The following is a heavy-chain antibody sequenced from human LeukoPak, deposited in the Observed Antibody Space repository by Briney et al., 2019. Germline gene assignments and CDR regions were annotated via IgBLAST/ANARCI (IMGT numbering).Heavy chain of an antibody. Sequence: GASVKVSCKASGYTFASHDINWVRQATGQGLEWMGWMNPNSGNTGYAQKFQGRVTMTRNTSITTAYMELSSLRYEDTAVYYCARGGGWGGYYYMDVWGKGTTVTVSS. V-gene: IGHV1-8*01. J-gene: IGHJ6*03. D-gene: IGHD3-16*01. CDR1: GYTFASHD. CDR3: ARGGGWGGYYYMDV. CDR2: MNPNSGNT.